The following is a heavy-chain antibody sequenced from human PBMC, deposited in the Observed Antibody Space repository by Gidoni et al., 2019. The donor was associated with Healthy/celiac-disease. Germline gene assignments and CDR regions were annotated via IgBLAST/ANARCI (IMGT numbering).Heavy chain of an antibody. CDR1: GFTFSSYW. Sequence: EVQLVESGGGLVQPGGSLRLSCAASGFTFSSYWMSWVRQAPGKGLEWVANIKQDGSEKYYVDSVKGRFTISRDNAKNSLYLQMNSLRAEDTAVYYCARVISPYWELVDYWGQGTLVTVSS. CDR2: IKQDGSEK. D-gene: IGHD1-26*01. J-gene: IGHJ4*02. V-gene: IGHV3-7*05. CDR3: ARVISPYWELVDY.